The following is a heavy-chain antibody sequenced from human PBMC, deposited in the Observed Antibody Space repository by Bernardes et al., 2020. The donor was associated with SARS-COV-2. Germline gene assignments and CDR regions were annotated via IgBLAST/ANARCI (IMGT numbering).Heavy chain of an antibody. J-gene: IGHJ4*02. V-gene: IGHV4-4*07. D-gene: IGHD5-18*01. CDR1: GGSISSHS. CDR3: ARVYLYGVTSYFDY. Sequence: SETLSLTRTVSGGSISSHSWSWIRQPAGKGLEWIGRIYSSGSTNYSPSLKSRVTMSVDTSKHQFSLRLSSVTAADTAVYYCARVYLYGVTSYFDYWGQGTLVTVSS. CDR2: IYSSGST.